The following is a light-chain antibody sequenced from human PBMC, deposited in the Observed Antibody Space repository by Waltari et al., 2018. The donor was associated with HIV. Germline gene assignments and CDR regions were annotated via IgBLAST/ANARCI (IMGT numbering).Light chain of an antibody. CDR1: QSISNN. CDR2: DAS. J-gene: IGKJ1*01. Sequence: EIVLTQSPATVSVSPGARTTLSCRASQSISNNLAWNQQKPGQAPRLVMDDASTSATGLPARFSGSGSGTEFTLTISSLQSEDFAVYYCHHYNNWARRTFGQGTKVEIK. CDR3: HHYNNWARRT. V-gene: IGKV3-15*01.